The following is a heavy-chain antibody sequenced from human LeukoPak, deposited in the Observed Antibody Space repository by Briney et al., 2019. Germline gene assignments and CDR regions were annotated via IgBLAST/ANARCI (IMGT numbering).Heavy chain of an antibody. V-gene: IGHV3-30*02. CDR2: IRYDGSNK. CDR1: GFTFSSYG. Sequence: QTGGSLRLSCAASGFTFSSYGMHWVRQAPGKGLEWVAFIRYDGSNKYYADSVKGRFTISRDNSKNTLYLQMNSLRAEDTAVYYCAKRMDIVVVPAADFDYWGQGTLVTVSS. J-gene: IGHJ4*02. D-gene: IGHD2-2*03. CDR3: AKRMDIVVVPAADFDY.